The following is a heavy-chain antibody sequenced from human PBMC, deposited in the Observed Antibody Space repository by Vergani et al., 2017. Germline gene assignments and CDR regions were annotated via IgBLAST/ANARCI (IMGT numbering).Heavy chain of an antibody. D-gene: IGHD2-15*01. Sequence: QVQLVESGGGIVQPGTSLRLSCVASGFTFSSYGMHWVRQAPGKGLEWVAFIRYDGSNKYYADSVKGRFTISRDNSKNTLYLQMNSLRAEDTAVYYCAKLRPTPGSVDYWGQGTLVTVSS. J-gene: IGHJ4*02. V-gene: IGHV3-30*02. CDR3: AKLRPTPGSVDY. CDR1: GFTFSSYG. CDR2: IRYDGSNK.